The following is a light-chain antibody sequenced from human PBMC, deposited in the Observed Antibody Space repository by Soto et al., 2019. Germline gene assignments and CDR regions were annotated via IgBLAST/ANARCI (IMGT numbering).Light chain of an antibody. CDR1: QSLLHSNGYNY. V-gene: IGKV2-28*01. Sequence: DIVMTQSPLSLPVTPGEPAPISCRSSQSLLHSNGYNYLNWYRQKPGKAPELLIYAASTLVRGVPSRFSGRGSGTEFTLTISSLQADDYATFYCHPYHTDWTFGQGTKVDIK. J-gene: IGKJ1*01. CDR3: HPYHTDWT. CDR2: AAS.